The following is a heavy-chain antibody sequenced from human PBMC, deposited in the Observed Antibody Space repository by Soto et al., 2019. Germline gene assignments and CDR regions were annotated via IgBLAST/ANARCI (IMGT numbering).Heavy chain of an antibody. Sequence: QVQLVQSGAEVKKPGASVKVSCKASGYTFTSYGISWVRQAPGQGLEWMGWISGKTGKTNYAQNLQGRVTITTDTSTSTAYMELRSLRSDDTAVYYCARVPREIILVGMDVWGQGTTVTVSS. CDR1: GYTFTSYG. D-gene: IGHD2-2*01. CDR3: ARVPREIILVGMDV. J-gene: IGHJ6*02. V-gene: IGHV1-18*04. CDR2: ISGKTGKT.